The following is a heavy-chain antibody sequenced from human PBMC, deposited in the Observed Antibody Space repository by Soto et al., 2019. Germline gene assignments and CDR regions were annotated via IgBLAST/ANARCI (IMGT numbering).Heavy chain of an antibody. Sequence: QITLKESGPTLVRPTQTLTLTCTFSGFSLSTTGVGVGWIRQPPGKALEWLALIYWDDDKRYSPSLKSRLTITKDPSKNEVILTLTNMDPVDTARYSCAQRLPHYGLGRERGTWFDPWGQGTLVTVSS. CDR3: AQRLPHYGLGRERGTWFDP. CDR2: IYWDDDK. J-gene: IGHJ5*02. CDR1: GFSLSTTGVG. V-gene: IGHV2-5*02. D-gene: IGHD3-10*01.